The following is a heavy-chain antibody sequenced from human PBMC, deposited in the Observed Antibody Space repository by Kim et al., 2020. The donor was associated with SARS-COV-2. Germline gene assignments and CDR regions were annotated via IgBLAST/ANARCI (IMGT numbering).Heavy chain of an antibody. J-gene: IGHJ4*02. D-gene: IGHD1-26*01. V-gene: IGHV3-23*01. CDR3: AKGKGWHIGSYPYCFDY. Sequence: SVKGRFTISRDNSENTVRLQMSGLRAEDTAVYFCAKGKGWHIGSYPYCFDYWGQGTLVTVSS.